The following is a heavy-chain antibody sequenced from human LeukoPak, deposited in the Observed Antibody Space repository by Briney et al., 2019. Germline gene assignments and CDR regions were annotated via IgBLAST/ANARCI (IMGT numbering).Heavy chain of an antibody. Sequence: SETLSLTCAVSGDSISSGGYSWSWIRQTPGKGLEWIAYIHDSGSTYNNPSLKTRLSISIDTSKNQFSLKLNSVSAADTAVYYCARVVAAAGNNWFDPWGQGTLVTVSS. CDR2: IHDSGST. D-gene: IGHD6-13*01. CDR3: ARVVAAAGNNWFDP. CDR1: GDSISSGGYS. J-gene: IGHJ5*02. V-gene: IGHV4-30-4*07.